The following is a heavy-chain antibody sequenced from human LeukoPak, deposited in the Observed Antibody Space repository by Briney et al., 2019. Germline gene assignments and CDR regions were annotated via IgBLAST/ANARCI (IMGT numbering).Heavy chain of an antibody. Sequence: GGSLRLSCAASGFTFSTYRMSWVRQAPGKGLEWVANIKQDGSEKHYVDSVKGRFTISRDNANNSLYLQMSSLRAEDTAVYYCAREIPRLYCSSTSCSIDYWGQGTLVTVPS. CDR1: GFTFSTYR. CDR3: AREIPRLYCSSTSCSIDY. V-gene: IGHV3-7*01. J-gene: IGHJ4*02. CDR2: IKQDGSEK. D-gene: IGHD2-2*01.